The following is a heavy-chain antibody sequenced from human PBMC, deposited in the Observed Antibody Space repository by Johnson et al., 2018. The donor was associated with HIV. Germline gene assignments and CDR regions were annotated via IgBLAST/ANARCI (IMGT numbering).Heavy chain of an antibody. D-gene: IGHD1-26*01. CDR3: ARGSGSYGDAFDI. CDR2: ISYDGSNK. CDR1: GFTFSDYA. V-gene: IGHV3-30*04. Sequence: QMLLVESGGGVVQPGRSLRLSCAASGFTFSDYAMHWVRQAPGKGLEWVAVISYDGSNKYYADSVKGRFTISRDNSKNTLYLQMNSLRAEDTAVFYCARGSGSYGDAFDIWGQGTMVTVSS. J-gene: IGHJ3*02.